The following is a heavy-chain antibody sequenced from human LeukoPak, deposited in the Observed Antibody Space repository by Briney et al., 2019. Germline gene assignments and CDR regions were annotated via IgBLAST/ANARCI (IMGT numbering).Heavy chain of an antibody. Sequence: SETLSLTCTVSGYSISSGYYWSWIRQPPGKGLEWIGEINHSGSTNYNPSLKSRVTISVDTSKNQFSLKLSSVTAADTAVYYCAKDLHRGSGSYYLDAFDIWGQGTMVTVSS. J-gene: IGHJ3*02. CDR2: INHSGST. D-gene: IGHD1-26*01. V-gene: IGHV4-38-2*02. CDR3: AKDLHRGSGSYYLDAFDI. CDR1: GYSISSGYY.